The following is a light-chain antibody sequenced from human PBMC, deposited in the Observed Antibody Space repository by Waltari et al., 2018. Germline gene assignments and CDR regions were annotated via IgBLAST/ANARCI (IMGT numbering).Light chain of an antibody. CDR2: DVT. V-gene: IGLV2-11*01. J-gene: IGLJ3*02. Sequence: QSALTQPRSVSGSPGQSVTISCTGTSSDVGGYNYVSWYQHHPGKAPKLIIYDVTKRPSGVPDRFAASKSDNTASLTISGLQAEDEADYYCCSYAGSNTFWVFGGGTKLTVL. CDR3: CSYAGSNTFWV. CDR1: SSDVGGYNY.